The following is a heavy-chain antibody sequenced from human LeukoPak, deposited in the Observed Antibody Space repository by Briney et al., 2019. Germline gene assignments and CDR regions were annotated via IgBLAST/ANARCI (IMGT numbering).Heavy chain of an antibody. CDR3: AREDTNGLDY. Sequence: GGSLRLSCAASGFSFSSYWMNWVRQAPGKGLVWVAHINTDGRTTTYADSVKGRFTVAKDNAKNTLYLEMNRLRAEDTAVYYCAREDTNGLDYWGQGTLVTVSS. V-gene: IGHV3-74*01. CDR2: INTDGRTT. CDR1: GFSFSSYW. J-gene: IGHJ4*02. D-gene: IGHD2-8*01.